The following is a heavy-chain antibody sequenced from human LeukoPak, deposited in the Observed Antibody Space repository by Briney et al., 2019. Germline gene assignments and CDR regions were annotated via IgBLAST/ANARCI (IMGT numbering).Heavy chain of an antibody. CDR2: IYYSGST. CDR3: ARHLGRDYFDY. CDR1: GGSISSGDYY. Sequence: PSETLSLTCTVSGGSISSGDYYWSWIRQPPGKGLEWIGYIYYSGSTYYNPSLKSRFTISVDTSKNQFSLKLSSVTAADTAVYYCARHLGRDYFDYWGQGTLVTVSS. J-gene: IGHJ4*02. V-gene: IGHV4-30-4*08. D-gene: IGHD1-26*01.